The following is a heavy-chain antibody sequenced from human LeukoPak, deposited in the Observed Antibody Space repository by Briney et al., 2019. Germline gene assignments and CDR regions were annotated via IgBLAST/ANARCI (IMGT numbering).Heavy chain of an antibody. Sequence: GASVKVSCKASGFTFTSSAMQWVRQARGQRLEWIGWIVVGSGNTNYAQKFQERVTITRDTSISTAYMELSRLRSDDTAVYYCARAPPADFWSGYYFDYWGQGTLVTVSS. D-gene: IGHD3-3*01. CDR3: ARAPPADFWSGYYFDY. V-gene: IGHV1-58*02. CDR2: IVVGSGNT. J-gene: IGHJ4*02. CDR1: GFTFTSSA.